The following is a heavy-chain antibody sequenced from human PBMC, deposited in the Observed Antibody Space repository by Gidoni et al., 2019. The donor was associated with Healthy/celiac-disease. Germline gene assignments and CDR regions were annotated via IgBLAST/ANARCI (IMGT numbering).Heavy chain of an antibody. Sequence: QVHLVESGGVVVLPGWPLRLSFPASGFPFSSYGMHWVRQAPGKGLEWVAVISYDGSNKYYADSVKGRFTISRDNSKNTLYLQMNSLRAEDTAVYYCAKPLYDSSGYYYFDYWGQGTLVTVSS. CDR1: GFPFSSYG. J-gene: IGHJ4*02. V-gene: IGHV3-30*18. CDR3: AKPLYDSSGYYYFDY. CDR2: ISYDGSNK. D-gene: IGHD3-22*01.